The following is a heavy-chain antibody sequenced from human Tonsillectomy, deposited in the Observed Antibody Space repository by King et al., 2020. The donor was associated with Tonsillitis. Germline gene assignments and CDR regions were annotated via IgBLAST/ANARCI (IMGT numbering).Heavy chain of an antibody. Sequence: VQLVESGGGVVQPGRSLRLSCAASGFTFSSYDMHWVRQAPGKGLEWVAVISNDGSNKYYVDSVKGRFTISRDNSKNTLYLQMNSLRAEDTAVYYCAKDGLGEYYFYYWGQGTLVTVSS. CDR2: ISNDGSNK. D-gene: IGHD3-16*01. V-gene: IGHV3-30*18. CDR3: AKDGLGEYYFYY. J-gene: IGHJ4*02. CDR1: GFTFSSYD.